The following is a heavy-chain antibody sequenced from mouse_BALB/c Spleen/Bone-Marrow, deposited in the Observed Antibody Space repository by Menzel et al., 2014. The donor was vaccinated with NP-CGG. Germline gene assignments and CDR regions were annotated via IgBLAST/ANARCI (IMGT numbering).Heavy chain of an antibody. CDR3: ARADGYYAWFAY. Sequence: EVKLMESGAEFVKPGASVKLSCTASDFNIKDTYMHWVKRRPEQGLEWIGRIDPANDNTKYDPKFQGKATITADTSSNTAYLQLSSLTSEDTAVYYCARADGYYAWFAYWGQGTLVTVSA. J-gene: IGHJ3*01. V-gene: IGHV14-3*02. CDR1: DFNIKDTY. CDR2: IDPANDNT. D-gene: IGHD2-3*01.